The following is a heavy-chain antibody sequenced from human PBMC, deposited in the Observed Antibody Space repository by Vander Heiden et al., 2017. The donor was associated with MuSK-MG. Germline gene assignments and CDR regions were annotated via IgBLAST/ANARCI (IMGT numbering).Heavy chain of an antibody. Sequence: EVHLVESGGGLVQPGRSLRLSCAASGFTFDDYAMHRLRQAPGKGLEGVSGISWNSSNIGYADSGKGRFTISRDNAKNSLYLQMNSLRPEDMALYYCAKDMGRYLWGPYYFDSWGQGTLVTVSS. CDR1: GFTFDDYA. CDR3: AKDMGRYLWGPYYFDS. D-gene: IGHD3-16*01. V-gene: IGHV3-9*03. J-gene: IGHJ4*02. CDR2: ISWNSSNI.